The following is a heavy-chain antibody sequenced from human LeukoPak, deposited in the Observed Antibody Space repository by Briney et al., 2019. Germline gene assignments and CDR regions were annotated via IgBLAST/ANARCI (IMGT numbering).Heavy chain of an antibody. CDR3: ARAGQYSGTYDFYYMDV. CDR2: ISSSSSYI. Sequence: PGGSLRLSCAASGFTFSSYSMNWVRQAPGKGLEWVSSISSSSSYIYYADSVKGRFTISRDNAKNSLYLQMNSLRAEDTAVYYCARAGQYSGTYDFYYMDVWGKGTSVTISS. J-gene: IGHJ6*03. D-gene: IGHD1-26*01. CDR1: GFTFSSYS. V-gene: IGHV3-21*06.